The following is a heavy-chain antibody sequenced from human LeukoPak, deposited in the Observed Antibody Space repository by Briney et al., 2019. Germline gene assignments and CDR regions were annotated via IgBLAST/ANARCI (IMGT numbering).Heavy chain of an antibody. CDR3: ARAGDFIVHAFDI. Sequence: SETLSLTCTVSGGSVSSGSYYWSWIRQPPGKGLEWIGYIYYSGSTNYNPSLKSRVTISVDTSKNQFSLKLSSVTAADTAVYYCARAGDFIVHAFDIWGQGTMVTVSS. CDR2: IYYSGST. D-gene: IGHD4-17*01. CDR1: GGSVSSGSYY. J-gene: IGHJ3*02. V-gene: IGHV4-61*01.